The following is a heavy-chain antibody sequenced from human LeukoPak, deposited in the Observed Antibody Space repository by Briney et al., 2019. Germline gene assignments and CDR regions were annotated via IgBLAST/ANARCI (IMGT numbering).Heavy chain of an antibody. Sequence: PSETLSLTCAVYGGSFSGYYWTWIRQPPGKGLEWIGEINHSGSTNYNPSLKSRVTISVDTSKTQFYLNLSSVTAADTAVYYCARGNRPGYCSSTSCYYYYYMDVWGKGTTVTVSS. V-gene: IGHV4-34*01. CDR3: ARGNRPGYCSSTSCYYYYYMDV. CDR2: INHSGST. D-gene: IGHD2-2*01. J-gene: IGHJ6*03. CDR1: GGSFSGYY.